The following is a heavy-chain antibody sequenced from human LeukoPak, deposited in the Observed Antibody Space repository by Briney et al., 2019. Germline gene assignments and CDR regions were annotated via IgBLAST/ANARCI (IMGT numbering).Heavy chain of an antibody. CDR1: GGSISSYY. Sequence: SETLSLTCTVSGGSISSYYWSWIRQPPGKGLEWIGYIYYSGGTNYNPSLKSRVTISVDTSKNQFSLKLSSVTAADTAVYYCATHYDFWSGYDGDAFDIWGQGTMVTVSS. V-gene: IGHV4-59*01. J-gene: IGHJ3*02. CDR2: IYYSGGT. D-gene: IGHD3-3*01. CDR3: ATHYDFWSGYDGDAFDI.